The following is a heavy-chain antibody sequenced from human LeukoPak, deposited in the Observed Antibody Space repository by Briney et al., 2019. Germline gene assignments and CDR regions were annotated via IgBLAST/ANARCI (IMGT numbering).Heavy chain of an antibody. CDR1: GYTFTGYY. CDR3: ARARKRDSARREDYYYMDV. V-gene: IGHV1-2*02. CDR2: INPNSGDT. J-gene: IGHJ6*03. Sequence: GASVKVSCKASGYTFTGYYIHWVRQGPGQGLEWMGCINPNSGDTKYGQKFQGRVTMTRDTSISTAYMELSRLRYDDTAVFYCARARKRDSARREDYYYMDVWGKGTTVTISS. D-gene: IGHD5-24*01.